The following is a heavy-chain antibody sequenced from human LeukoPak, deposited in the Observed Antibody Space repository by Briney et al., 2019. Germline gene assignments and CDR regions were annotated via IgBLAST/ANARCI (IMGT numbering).Heavy chain of an antibody. J-gene: IGHJ4*02. CDR3: TRPPGMDY. Sequence: TGGSLRLSCAASGFTFSSFSMNWVRQAPGKGLEWVSTISSSSSHVYYADSVKGRFTISRDNAKSSVYLQMDSLRAEDTAVYYCTRPPGMDYWGQGTLVTVSS. CDR1: GFTFSSFS. D-gene: IGHD1-26*01. V-gene: IGHV3-21*01. CDR2: ISSSSSHV.